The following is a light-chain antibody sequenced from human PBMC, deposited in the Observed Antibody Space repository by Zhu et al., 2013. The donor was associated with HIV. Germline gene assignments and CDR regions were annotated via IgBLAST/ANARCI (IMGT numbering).Light chain of an antibody. CDR3: QQSYSTPRT. CDR1: QDISNY. CDR2: KAS. J-gene: IGKJ1*01. V-gene: IGKV1-39*01. Sequence: DIQMTQSPSSLSASVGDRVTITCQASQDISNYLNWYQQRPGKAPKSLIYKASNLQSGVPSRFSGSGSGTDFTLTISSLQPEDFATYYCQQSYSTPRTFGQGTKVEIK.